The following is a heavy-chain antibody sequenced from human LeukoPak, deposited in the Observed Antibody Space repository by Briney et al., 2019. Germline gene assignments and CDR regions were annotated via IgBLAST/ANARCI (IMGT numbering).Heavy chain of an antibody. J-gene: IGHJ4*02. CDR3: VKVGPGFFDY. CDR2: ISSNGGST. V-gene: IGHV3-64D*09. CDR1: GFTFNSYT. Sequence: GGSLRLSCSASGFTFNSYTMHWVRQAPGKGLEYVSDISSNGGSTYYADSVRGRFTISRDNSKNTLYLQMSSLGAEDTAVYYCVKVGPGFFDYWGQGTLVTVSS.